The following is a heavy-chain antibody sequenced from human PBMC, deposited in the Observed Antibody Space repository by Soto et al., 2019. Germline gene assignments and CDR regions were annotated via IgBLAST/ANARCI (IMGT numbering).Heavy chain of an antibody. CDR3: ARVEAAAGTGDY. CDR1: GYTFTSYG. D-gene: IGHD6-13*01. Sequence: ASVKVSCKASGYTFTSYGISWVRQAPGQGLEWMGIINPSGGSTSYAQKFQGRVTMTRDTSTSTVYMELSSLRSEDTAVYYCARVEAAAGTGDYWGQGTLVTVSS. V-gene: IGHV1-46*03. J-gene: IGHJ4*02. CDR2: INPSGGST.